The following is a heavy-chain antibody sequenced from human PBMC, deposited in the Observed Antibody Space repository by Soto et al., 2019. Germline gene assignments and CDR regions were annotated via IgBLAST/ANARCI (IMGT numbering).Heavy chain of an antibody. CDR1: GYTFTGYY. Sequence: ASVKVSCKASGYTFTGYYMHWVRQAPGQGLEWMGWINPNSGGTNYAQKFQGRVTMTRDTSISTAYMELSRLRSDDTAVYYCARYPRYCSSTSCYRYYDYGMDVWGQGNTVTVSS. V-gene: IGHV1-2*02. CDR3: ARYPRYCSSTSCYRYYDYGMDV. CDR2: INPNSGGT. D-gene: IGHD2-2*02. J-gene: IGHJ6*02.